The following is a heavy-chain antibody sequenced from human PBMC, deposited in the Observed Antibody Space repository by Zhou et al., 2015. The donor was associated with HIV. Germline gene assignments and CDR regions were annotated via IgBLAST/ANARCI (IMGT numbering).Heavy chain of an antibody. CDR3: ARSSVNHDNAFDL. D-gene: IGHD1-14*01. Sequence: QVQLVQSGAEVKKPGSSVKVSCKASGGTFSNYGISWVRQAPGQGLEWMGGIIPVLGTVKYTQKFQGRVTITADRSTSTAYMDLRSLTFEDAAVYFCARSSVNHDNAFDLWGQGTKVIVSS. J-gene: IGHJ3*01. CDR1: GGTFSNYG. CDR2: IIPVLGTV. V-gene: IGHV1-69*06.